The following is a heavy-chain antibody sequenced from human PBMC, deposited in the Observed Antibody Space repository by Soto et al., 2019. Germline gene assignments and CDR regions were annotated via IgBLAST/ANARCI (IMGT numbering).Heavy chain of an antibody. CDR2: IYWNYEK. CDR3: AHEGYGSDNWFDA. D-gene: IGHD6-13*01. CDR1: GFALSTTGVG. Sequence: QITLEESGPTLVKPTQTLTLTCTFSGFALSTTGVGVAWIRQPPGKALEWLALIYWNYEKRYSPSLKSTLTITKDTSKTLVVLTMPNMDPVDTATYYCAHEGYGSDNWFDAWGQGTVVTVSS. V-gene: IGHV2-5*01. J-gene: IGHJ5*02.